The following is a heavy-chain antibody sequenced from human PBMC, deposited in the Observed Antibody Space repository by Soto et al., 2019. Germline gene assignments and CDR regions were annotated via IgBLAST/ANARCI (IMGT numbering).Heavy chain of an antibody. CDR2: ISDSGTT. D-gene: IGHD6-19*01. V-gene: IGHV4-59*08. J-gene: IGHJ4*02. Sequence: SETLSLTCSVSGASISSYYWSWIRQPPGKGLEWIGHISDSGTTDYNPSLKSRVTISVDTSRRQISLRLSSVTVADTAVYYCARHFTGWAFDYWGQGNLVTVSS. CDR3: ARHFTGWAFDY. CDR1: GASISSYY.